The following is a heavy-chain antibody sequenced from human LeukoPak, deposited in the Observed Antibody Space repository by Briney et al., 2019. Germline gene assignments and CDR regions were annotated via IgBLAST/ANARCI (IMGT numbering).Heavy chain of an antibody. Sequence: SETLSLTCTVSGSMCNYYWSWIRQPPGKGLEWIGYIHYNGITSYNPSLKTRVTMSLDTSKNQVSLNLNSVTAADTAVYYCARHISSGGTYAHFDYWGQGTLVTVSS. CDR3: ARHISSGGTYAHFDY. J-gene: IGHJ4*02. CDR2: IHYNGIT. V-gene: IGHV4-59*08. D-gene: IGHD1-26*01. CDR1: GSMCNYY.